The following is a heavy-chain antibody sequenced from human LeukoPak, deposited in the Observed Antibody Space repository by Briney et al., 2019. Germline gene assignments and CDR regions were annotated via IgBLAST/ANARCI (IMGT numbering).Heavy chain of an antibody. CDR1: GGSSSGYY. Sequence: SSETLSLTCAVYGGSSSGYYWSWIRQPPGKGLEWIGEINHSGSTNYNPSLKSRVTISVDTSKNQFSLKLSSVTAADTAVHYCARVPSPVLRFLEWSNDAFDIWGQGTMVTVSS. CDR3: ARVPSPVLRFLEWSNDAFDI. CDR2: INHSGST. D-gene: IGHD3-3*01. V-gene: IGHV4-34*01. J-gene: IGHJ3*02.